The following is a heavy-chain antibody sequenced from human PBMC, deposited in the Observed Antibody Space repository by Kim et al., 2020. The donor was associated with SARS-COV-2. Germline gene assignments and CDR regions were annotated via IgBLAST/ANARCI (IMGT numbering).Heavy chain of an antibody. CDR1: GGTFSSYA. Sequence: SVKVSCKASGGTFSSYAISWVRQAPGQGLEWMGGIIPIFGTANYAQKFQGRVTITADESTSTAYMELSSLRSEDTAVYYCASLLPQYYYGSGSPDPRYYYYGMDVWGQGTTVTVSS. D-gene: IGHD3-10*01. V-gene: IGHV1-69*13. J-gene: IGHJ6*02. CDR2: IIPIFGTA. CDR3: ASLLPQYYYGSGSPDPRYYYYGMDV.